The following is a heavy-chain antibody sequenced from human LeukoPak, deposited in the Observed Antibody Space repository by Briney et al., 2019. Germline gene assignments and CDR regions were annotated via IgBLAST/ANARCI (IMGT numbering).Heavy chain of an antibody. CDR2: IYYSGST. V-gene: IGHV4-39*01. CDR1: GGSISSSSYY. CDR3: ARRPLTMKTAFDI. Sequence: SETLSLTCTVSGGSISSSSYYWGWIRQPPGKGLKWIGSIYYSGSTYYNPSLKSRVTISVDTSKNQFSLKLSSVTAADTAVYYCARRPLTMKTAFDIWGQGTMVTVSS. J-gene: IGHJ3*02. D-gene: IGHD3-22*01.